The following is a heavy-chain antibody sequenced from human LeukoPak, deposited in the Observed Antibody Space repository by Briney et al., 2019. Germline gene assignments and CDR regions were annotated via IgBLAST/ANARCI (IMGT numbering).Heavy chain of an antibody. CDR2: INLNSGNT. J-gene: IGHJ4*02. V-gene: IGHV1-8*03. D-gene: IGHD2-15*01. CDR3: ARVDGSPDY. CDR1: GYTFTRYD. Sequence: ASVKVSCKASGYTFTRYDINWVRQATGQGLEWMGWINLNSGNTGYAQKFQGRVTITRDTSIRTAYMEVSSLTSEDTAVYYCARVDGSPDYWGQGTLLTVSS.